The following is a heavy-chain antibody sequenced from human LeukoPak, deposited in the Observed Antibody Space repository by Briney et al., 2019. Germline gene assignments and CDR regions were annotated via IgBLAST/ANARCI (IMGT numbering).Heavy chain of an antibody. D-gene: IGHD5-12*01. V-gene: IGHV5-51*01. CDR3: SLRLSGYDKGAFDY. CDR1: GYRFTSYW. J-gene: IGHJ4*02. CDR2: IYPGDSDT. Sequence: GGFLESSLKGSGYRFTSYWIGWVRPMPGKGLEWMGIIYPGDSDTRYSPSFQGQVTISADKSISTAYLQWSSLKASDTAMYYCSLRLSGYDKGAFDYWGQGTLVTVSS.